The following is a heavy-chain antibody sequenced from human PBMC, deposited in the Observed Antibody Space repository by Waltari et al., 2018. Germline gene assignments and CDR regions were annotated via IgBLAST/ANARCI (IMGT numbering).Heavy chain of an antibody. V-gene: IGHV1-69*01. CDR2: IIPSFGTA. Sequence: QVQLVQSGAEVKKPGSSVKVSCKASGGTFSSYAISWVRQAPGQGLEWMGGIIPSFGTANYAQKFQGRVTITADESTSTAYMELSSLRSEDTAVYYCARPDYDFWSGYHFYYYYGMDVWGQGTTVTVSS. D-gene: IGHD3-3*01. CDR1: GGTFSSYA. CDR3: ARPDYDFWSGYHFYYYYGMDV. J-gene: IGHJ6*02.